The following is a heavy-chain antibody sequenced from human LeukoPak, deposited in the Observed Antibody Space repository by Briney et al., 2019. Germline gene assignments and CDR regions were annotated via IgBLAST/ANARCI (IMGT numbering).Heavy chain of an antibody. J-gene: IGHJ4*02. D-gene: IGHD6-19*01. CDR1: GFTFDDYA. V-gene: IGHV3-9*01. CDR2: ISWNSGSI. Sequence: GGSLRLSCAASGFTFDDYAMHWVRQAPGKGLEWVSGISWNSGSIGYADSVKGRFTISRDNAKNSLYLQMNSLRAEDTAVYYCASLVGGYHTDYWGQGTLVTVSS. CDR3: ASLVGGYHTDY.